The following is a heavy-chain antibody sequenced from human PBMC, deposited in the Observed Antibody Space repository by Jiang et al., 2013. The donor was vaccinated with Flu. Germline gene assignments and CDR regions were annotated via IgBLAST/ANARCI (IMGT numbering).Heavy chain of an antibody. V-gene: IGHV3-30*19. CDR1: GFIFSSFG. D-gene: IGHD2-15*01. CDR3: AKNSSPYMVVVRGMDV. CDR2: ISYEGSNK. Sequence: QLLESGGGVVQPGRSLRLSCAASGFIFSSFGMHWVRQAPGKGLEWVAVISYEGSNKYYADSVKGRFTISRDNSKNTLYLQMNSLRAEDTAVYYCAKNSSPYMVVVRGMDVWGQGTTVTVSS. J-gene: IGHJ6*02.